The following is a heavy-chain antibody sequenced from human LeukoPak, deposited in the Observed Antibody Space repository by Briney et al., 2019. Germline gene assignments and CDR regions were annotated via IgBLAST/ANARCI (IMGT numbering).Heavy chain of an antibody. D-gene: IGHD4-17*01. CDR3: TRPGVPGPYDDYGVYESPYYYYGVDV. CDR1: GFIFSGSA. V-gene: IGHV3-73*01. J-gene: IGHJ6*02. CDR2: IRSKANSYAT. Sequence: GGSLKLSCAASGFIFSGSAMHWVRQASGKGLEWVGRIRSKANSYATTYAASVKGRFTISRDDSKNTAYLQVNSLKTEDTAVYYCTRPGVPGPYDDYGVYESPYYYYGVDVWGQGTTVTVSS.